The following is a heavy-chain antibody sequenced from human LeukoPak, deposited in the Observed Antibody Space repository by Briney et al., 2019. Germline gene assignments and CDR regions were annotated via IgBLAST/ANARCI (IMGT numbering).Heavy chain of an antibody. V-gene: IGHV4-39*01. CDR2: IYNSANT. CDR1: GDSISSSSYC. CDR3: ARHSRSGYIGYENAFDI. J-gene: IGHJ3*02. Sequence: PSETLSLTCTVSGDSISSSSYCWDWIRQPPGKGLEWIGNIYNSANTHYNPSLKTRITMFVDTSKNQFSLKLNSVTAADTGIYYCARHSRSGYIGYENAFDIWGQGTMVTVSS. D-gene: IGHD5-12*01.